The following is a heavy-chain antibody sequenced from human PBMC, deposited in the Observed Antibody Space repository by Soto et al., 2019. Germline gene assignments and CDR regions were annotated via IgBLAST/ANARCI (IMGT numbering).Heavy chain of an antibody. V-gene: IGHV3-15*01. D-gene: IGHD7-27*01. CDR3: STASELGITSYAFDI. CDR2: IKSKTDGGTT. Sequence: GGSLRLSCAASGFTFSNAWMSWVRQAPGKGLEWVGRIKSKTDGGTTDYAAPGKGRFTISRDDSKNTLYLQMNSLKTEHTALYSCSTASELGITSYAFDIWGQGTMVTVSS. CDR1: GFTFSNAW. J-gene: IGHJ3*02.